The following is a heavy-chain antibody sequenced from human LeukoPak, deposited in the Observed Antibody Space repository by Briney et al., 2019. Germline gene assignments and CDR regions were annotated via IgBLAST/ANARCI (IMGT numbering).Heavy chain of an antibody. CDR1: GFTFSSYW. Sequence: PGGSLRLSCAASGFTFSSYWMHWVRQAPGKGLVWVSRINTDGSSTSYADSVKGRFTISRDNAKNTLYLQMNSLRAEDTALYYCARWVVPTDHLDCWGQGTLVTVSS. V-gene: IGHV3-74*01. D-gene: IGHD2-2*01. CDR3: ARWVVPTDHLDC. J-gene: IGHJ4*02. CDR2: INTDGSST.